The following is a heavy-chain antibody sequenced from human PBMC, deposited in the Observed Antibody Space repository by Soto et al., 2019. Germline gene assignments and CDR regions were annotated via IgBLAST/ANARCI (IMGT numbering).Heavy chain of an antibody. CDR1: GGSISSYY. J-gene: IGHJ6*03. D-gene: IGHD2-15*01. V-gene: IGHV4-59*01. Sequence: SETLSLTCTVSGGSISSYYWSWIRQPPGKGLEWIGYIYYSGSTNYNPSLKSRVTISVDTSKNQFSLKLSSVTAADTAVYYCARSYRRYCSGGSCYSYYYYYIDVWGKGTTVTVSS. CDR2: IYYSGST. CDR3: ARSYRRYCSGGSCYSYYYYYIDV.